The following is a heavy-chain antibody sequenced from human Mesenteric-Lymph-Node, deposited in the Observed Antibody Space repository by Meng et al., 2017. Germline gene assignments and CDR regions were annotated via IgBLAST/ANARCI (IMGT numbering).Heavy chain of an antibody. Sequence: QVHLVQSGAEVEEPWASVKVSCKASGYTFTSYDINWVRQATGQGLEWMGWMSPNNDNAHYAQKFQGRVTMTRNTSISTVYMEFSSLRSEDTAVYYCARGVDAGVDYWGQGTLVTVFS. CDR3: ARGVDAGVDY. CDR1: GYTFTSYD. CDR2: MSPNNDNA. V-gene: IGHV1-8*01. D-gene: IGHD1-26*01. J-gene: IGHJ4*02.